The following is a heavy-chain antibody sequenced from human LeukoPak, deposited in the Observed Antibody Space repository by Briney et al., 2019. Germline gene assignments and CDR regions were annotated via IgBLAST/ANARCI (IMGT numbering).Heavy chain of an antibody. J-gene: IGHJ4*02. D-gene: IGHD2-21*01. CDR1: GGSISRYY. CDR3: ARGLTYCGGDCYDF. Sequence: PSETLSLTCTVSGGSISRYYWSWIRQPPGKGLEWIGYIYYSGSTNYNPSLKSRVTISVDMSKNQFSLKLSSVTAADTAVYYCARGLTYCGGDCYDFWGQGTLVTVSS. CDR2: IYYSGST. V-gene: IGHV4-59*01.